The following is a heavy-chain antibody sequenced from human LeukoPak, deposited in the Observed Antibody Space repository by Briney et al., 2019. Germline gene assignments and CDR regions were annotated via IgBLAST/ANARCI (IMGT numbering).Heavy chain of an antibody. V-gene: IGHV4-59*11. D-gene: IGHD5-12*01. J-gene: IGHJ4*02. CDR1: GGSISSHY. CDR2: IYYSGST. CDR3: ARDGSGYTI. Sequence: PSETLSITCTVSGGSISSHYWSWIRQPPGKGLEWIGYIYYSGSTNYNPSLKSRVTISVDTSKNQFSLKLSSVTAADTAVYYCARDGSGYTIWGQGTLVTVSS.